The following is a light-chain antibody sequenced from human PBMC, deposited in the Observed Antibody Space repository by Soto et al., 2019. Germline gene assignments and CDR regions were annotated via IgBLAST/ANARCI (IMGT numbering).Light chain of an antibody. CDR3: QQRSNWLWT. CDR1: QSVSSY. Sequence: EIVLTQSPATLSLSPGERATLSCRASQSVSSYLAWYQQEPGQAPRLLIYDASNRATGIPARFSGSGSGTDFTRTNSSLEPEDFAVYYWQQRSNWLWTFGQGTKVEIK. J-gene: IGKJ1*01. V-gene: IGKV3-11*01. CDR2: DAS.